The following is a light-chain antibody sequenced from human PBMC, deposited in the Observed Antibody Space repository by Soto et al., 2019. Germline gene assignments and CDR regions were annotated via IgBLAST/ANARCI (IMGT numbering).Light chain of an antibody. Sequence: QSVLTQPPSASGTPGRRVTISCSGRSSNIGSNHVYWYQQLPVTSPRLPIYSNNQRPSGVPSRFSGSKSRTTASLAISGLRSEDEAHYYCAAGDDRLCGPWVLGGGTKLTVL. J-gene: IGLJ3*02. CDR3: AAGDDRLCGPWV. CDR1: SSNIGSNH. V-gene: IGLV1-47*02. CDR2: SNN.